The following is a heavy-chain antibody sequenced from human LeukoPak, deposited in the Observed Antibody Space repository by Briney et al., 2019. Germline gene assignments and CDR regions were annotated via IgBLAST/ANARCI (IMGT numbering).Heavy chain of an antibody. V-gene: IGHV3-23*01. D-gene: IGHD3-22*01. CDR3: AKERWSAMIVVVTEGGGY. CDR1: GFTFSSYA. Sequence: GGSLRLSCAASGFTFSSYAMSWVRQAPGKGLEWVSAISGSGGSTYYADSVKGRFTISRDNSKNTLYLQMNSLRAEGTAVYYCAKERWSAMIVVVTEGGGYWGQGTLVTVSS. J-gene: IGHJ4*02. CDR2: ISGSGGST.